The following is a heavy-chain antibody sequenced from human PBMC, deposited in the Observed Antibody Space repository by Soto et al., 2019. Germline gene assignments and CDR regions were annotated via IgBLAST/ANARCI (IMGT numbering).Heavy chain of an antibody. D-gene: IGHD6-13*01. CDR3: ARDEYSSSWPRGGWFDP. Sequence: ASVKVSCKASGYTFTSYAMHWVRQAPGQRLEWMGWINAGNGNTKYSQKFQGRVTITRDTSAGTAYMELSSLRSEDTAVYYCARDEYSSSWPRGGWFDPWGQGTLVTSPQ. CDR2: INAGNGNT. J-gene: IGHJ5*02. V-gene: IGHV1-3*01. CDR1: GYTFTSYA.